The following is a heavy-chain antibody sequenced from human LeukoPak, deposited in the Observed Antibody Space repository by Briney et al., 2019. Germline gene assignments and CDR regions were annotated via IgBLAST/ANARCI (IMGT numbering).Heavy chain of an antibody. Sequence: PGRSLRLSCAASGFSFSTYVMHWVRQAPGKGLEWVAVISYDGSNKYYADSVKGRFTISRDNSKNTLYLQMNSLRAEDTAVYYCAKVVVRGAFYYYYGMDVWGQGTTVTVSS. CDR3: AKVVVRGAFYYYYGMDV. CDR2: ISYDGSNK. V-gene: IGHV3-30*18. CDR1: GFSFSTYV. D-gene: IGHD3-10*01. J-gene: IGHJ6*02.